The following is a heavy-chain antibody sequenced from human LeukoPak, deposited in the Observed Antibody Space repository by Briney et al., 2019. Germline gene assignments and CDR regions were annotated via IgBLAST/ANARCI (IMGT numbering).Heavy chain of an antibody. Sequence: SVKVSCKASGGTFSSYAISWVRQAPGQGLEWMGRIIPILGIANYAQKFQGRVTITADKSTSTAYMELSSLRSEDTAVYYCARDSSTDDAFDIWGQGTMVTVSS. V-gene: IGHV1-69*04. CDR2: IIPILGIA. CDR1: GGTFSSYA. J-gene: IGHJ3*02. CDR3: ARDSSTDDAFDI.